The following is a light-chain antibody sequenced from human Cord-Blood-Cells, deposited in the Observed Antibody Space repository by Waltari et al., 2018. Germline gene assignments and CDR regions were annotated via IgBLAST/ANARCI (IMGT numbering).Light chain of an antibody. Sequence: DIVMTQSPDSLAVSLGERATINCKSSQSVLYSSNNKNYLAWYQQKPGQPPKLLIYWASTRESGVPDRFSGRGSGRDFTLTSSSLQAEDVAVYCCQQYYSTPLTFGGGTKVEIK. CDR3: QQYYSTPLT. CDR1: QSVLYSSNNKNY. V-gene: IGKV4-1*01. CDR2: WAS. J-gene: IGKJ4*01.